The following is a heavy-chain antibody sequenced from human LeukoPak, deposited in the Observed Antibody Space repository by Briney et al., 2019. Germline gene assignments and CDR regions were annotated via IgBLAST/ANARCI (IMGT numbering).Heavy chain of an antibody. J-gene: IGHJ4*02. CDR1: GYTFTGYY. D-gene: IGHD2-2*01. CDR2: ISGNNDNP. Sequence: ASVKVSCKASGYTFTGYYMHWVRQAPGQGLGWMGWISGNNDNPNYGQKFQGRFTVTTDSSTNTAYMELRNLRLDDTAVYYCARDGTSTDDYWGQGTLVTVSS. V-gene: IGHV1-18*04. CDR3: ARDGTSTDDY.